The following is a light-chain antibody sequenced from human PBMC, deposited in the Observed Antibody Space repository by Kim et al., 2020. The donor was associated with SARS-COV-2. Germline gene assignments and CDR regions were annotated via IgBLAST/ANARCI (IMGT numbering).Light chain of an antibody. Sequence: DIQMTQSPSSLYASVGDRVTITCRASQDISNYLAWYQQKPGKVPKVLIYAASTLHSGVPPRFSGRGSGTEFSLTIDSLQPEDGATYYCQKYDIAPRTFGQGTKVDIK. J-gene: IGKJ1*01. V-gene: IGKV1-27*01. CDR2: AAS. CDR3: QKYDIAPRT. CDR1: QDISNY.